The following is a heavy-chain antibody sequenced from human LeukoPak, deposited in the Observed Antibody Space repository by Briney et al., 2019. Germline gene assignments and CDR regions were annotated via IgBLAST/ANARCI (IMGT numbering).Heavy chain of an antibody. CDR1: GFTFSNHW. V-gene: IGHV3-74*03. CDR2: INNDGSHT. CDR3: ARGDTASFDP. J-gene: IGHJ5*02. D-gene: IGHD5-18*01. Sequence: GGSLKLSCAASGFTFSNHWMHWVRQVPGKGLVWVSYINNDGSHTMYADSVKGRFTISRDNAKNTLYLQMNSLRAEDTALYYCARGDTASFDPWGQGTLVTVSA.